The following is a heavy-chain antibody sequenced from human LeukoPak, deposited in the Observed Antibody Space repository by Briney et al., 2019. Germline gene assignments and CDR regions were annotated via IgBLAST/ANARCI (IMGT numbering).Heavy chain of an antibody. CDR2: IKEDGSEK. Sequence: GGSLRLSCAVSGLTFSNYWMTWVRQAPGKGLEWVAHIKEDGSEKYYVDSVKGRFTISRDNAKNSLYLQMNSLRAEDTAIYYCARSQNWWLDYWGQATLVTVSS. J-gene: IGHJ4*02. D-gene: IGHD2-15*01. V-gene: IGHV3-7*01. CDR1: GLTFSNYW. CDR3: ARSQNWWLDY.